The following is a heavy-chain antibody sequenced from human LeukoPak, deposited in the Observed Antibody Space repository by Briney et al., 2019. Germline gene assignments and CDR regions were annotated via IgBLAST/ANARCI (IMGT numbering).Heavy chain of an antibody. CDR3: ARETPLRYFDP. J-gene: IGHJ5*02. CDR2: IHSSGTA. CDR1: GGSISSGGYS. D-gene: IGHD3-9*01. V-gene: IGHV4-30-2*01. Sequence: SETLSLTCSVSGGSISSGGYSWNWIRQPPGKGLEWIGYIHSSGTAYYNPSLKSRVTISLDRSENQFSLNLSSVTAADTAVYYCARETPLRYFDPWGQGTLVTVSS.